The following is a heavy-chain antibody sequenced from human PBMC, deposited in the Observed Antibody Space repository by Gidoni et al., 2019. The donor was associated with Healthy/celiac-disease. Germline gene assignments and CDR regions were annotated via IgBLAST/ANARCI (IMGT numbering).Heavy chain of an antibody. CDR3: ARGSRVRATFALLSPNNWFDP. CDR2: INHSGST. CDR1: GGSFSGYY. Sequence: QVQLQQWGTGLLKPSETLSLTCAVDGGSFSGYYWSWIRPPPGKGLVWIGEINHSGSTNYNPPLKGRVTISVDTSKNQFSLKLSSVTAADTAVSYCARGSRVRATFALLSPNNWFDPWGQGTLVTVSS. J-gene: IGHJ5*02. D-gene: IGHD3-10*01. V-gene: IGHV4-34*01.